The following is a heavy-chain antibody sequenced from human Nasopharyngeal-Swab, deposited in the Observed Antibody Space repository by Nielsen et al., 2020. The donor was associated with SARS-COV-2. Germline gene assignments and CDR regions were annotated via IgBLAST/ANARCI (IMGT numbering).Heavy chain of an antibody. CDR2: INHSGSV. D-gene: IGHD2-21*01. CDR3: ARIYGRLWGYFDY. CDR1: GGSFSGYY. J-gene: IGHJ4*02. V-gene: IGHV4-34*01. Sequence: SETLSLTCAVYGGSFSGYYWSWIRQPPGKGLEWIGEINHSGSVNYNPSLKSRVTISVDTSKNQFSLKLSSVTAADTAVYYCARIYGRLWGYFDYWGQGALVTVSS.